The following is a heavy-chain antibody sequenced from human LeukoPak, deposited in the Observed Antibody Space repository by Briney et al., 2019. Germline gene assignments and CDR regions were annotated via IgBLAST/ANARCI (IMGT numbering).Heavy chain of an antibody. Sequence: GGSLRLSCAASGSIFRDYSMHWVRQVPGKGLEWISLISGDGVTTYYADSVKGRFTISRDNHEDSLYLQMNTLRTEDTAFYYCARGVNTISFTFDYWARGSLVTVSS. J-gene: IGHJ4*02. CDR2: ISGDGVTT. CDR1: GSIFRDYS. D-gene: IGHD3-22*01. V-gene: IGHV3-43*02. CDR3: ARGVNTISFTFDY.